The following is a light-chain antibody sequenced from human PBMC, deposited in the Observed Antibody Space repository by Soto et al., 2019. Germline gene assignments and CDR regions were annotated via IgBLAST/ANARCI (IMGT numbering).Light chain of an antibody. V-gene: IGLV1-40*01. CDR2: ANN. Sequence: SVRTQPPSVSGAPGQSVTISCTGSSSNIGAGYDVHWYRQVPGTAPKLLIYANNSRPSGVPDRFSGSKSGTSASLAITGLQAEDEATYYCQSYDSSLRSYVFGTGTKVTVL. CDR1: SSNIGAGYD. CDR3: QSYDSSLRSYV. J-gene: IGLJ1*01.